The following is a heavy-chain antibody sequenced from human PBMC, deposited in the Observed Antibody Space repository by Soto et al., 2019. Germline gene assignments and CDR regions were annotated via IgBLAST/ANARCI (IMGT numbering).Heavy chain of an antibody. CDR2: IYYSGST. CDR3: ARGGYYDNNWVKLRHYGLDV. Sequence: SETLSLTCTVSGGSVSSGSYYWSWIRQPPGKGLEWIGYIYYSGSTNYNPSLKSRVTISVDTSKNQFSLKLSSVTAADTAVYYCARGGYYDNNWVKLRHYGLDVWGQGTSVTVSS. J-gene: IGHJ6*02. D-gene: IGHD3-16*01. CDR1: GGSVSSGSYY. V-gene: IGHV4-61*01.